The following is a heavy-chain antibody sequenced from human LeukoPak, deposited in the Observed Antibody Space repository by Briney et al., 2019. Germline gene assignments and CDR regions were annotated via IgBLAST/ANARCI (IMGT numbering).Heavy chain of an antibody. CDR2: IRYDGSNK. D-gene: IGHD3-22*01. CDR1: GFTFSSYG. J-gene: IGHJ4*02. V-gene: IGHV3-30*02. Sequence: PGGSLRLSCAASGFTFSSYGMHWVRQAPGKGLEWVAFIRYDGSNKYYADSVKGRFTISRDNSKNTLYLQMNSLRAEDTAVYYCARWVKYYDSTGYPDYWGQGTLVTVSS. CDR3: ARWVKYYDSTGYPDY.